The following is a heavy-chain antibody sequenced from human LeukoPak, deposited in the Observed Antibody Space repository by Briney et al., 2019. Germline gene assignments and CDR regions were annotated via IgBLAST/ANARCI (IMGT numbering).Heavy chain of an antibody. CDR3: ARDMNSSDYLNFDL. D-gene: IGHD3-22*01. CDR1: GFTFGDYY. J-gene: IGHJ2*01. CDR2: ISGSGSVT. Sequence: GGSLRLSCAASGFTFGDYYVTWIRQAPGKGLEWISCISGSGSVTHYADSVKGRFTISRDNAKNSLFLQINNLRAEDTASYYCARDMNSSDYLNFDLWGRGTLVTVSS. V-gene: IGHV3-11*01.